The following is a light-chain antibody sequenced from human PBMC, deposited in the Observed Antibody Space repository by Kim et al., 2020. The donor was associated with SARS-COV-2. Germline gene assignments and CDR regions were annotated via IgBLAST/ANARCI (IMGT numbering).Light chain of an antibody. CDR1: SSNIGNNY. V-gene: IGLV1-51*01. CDR2: DNN. CDR3: GTLESSLRGWV. J-gene: IGLJ3*02. Sequence: QSVLTQPPSASAALGQKVTITCSGSSSNIGNNYVSWYQQLPGTAPKLLIYDNNKRPSGIPDRFSGSKSGTSATLGITGLQTGNEADYYCGTLESSLRGWVFGGGTQLTVL.